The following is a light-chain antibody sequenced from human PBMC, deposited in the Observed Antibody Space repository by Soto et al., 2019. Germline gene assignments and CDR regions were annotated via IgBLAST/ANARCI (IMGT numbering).Light chain of an antibody. CDR2: GNY. CDR1: SSNIGAGYD. Sequence: QSALTQPASVSGSPGQSITISCTGSSSNIGAGYDVHWYQQLPGTAPKLLIYGNYNRPSGVPDRFSASRSGTSASLAITGLQAEDEADYYCQSYDSSLSGLVVFGGGTKLTVL. CDR3: QSYDSSLSGLVV. V-gene: IGLV1-40*01. J-gene: IGLJ2*01.